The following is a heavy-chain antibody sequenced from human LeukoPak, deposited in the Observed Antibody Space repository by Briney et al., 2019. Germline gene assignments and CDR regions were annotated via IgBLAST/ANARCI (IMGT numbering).Heavy chain of an antibody. CDR1: GFTIGDYG. CDR2: IRSKTYSGTT. CDR3: ARVDTHRGYYSYYMDG. V-gene: IGHV3-49*04. Sequence: GGSLRLSCTGSGFTIGDYGMSWVRQAPGKGLEWVGFIRSKTYSGTTEYAASVRGRFTISRNESKSIAYLQMNSLKTEDTAVYYCARVDTHRGYYSYYMDGWGKATTVTVS. J-gene: IGHJ6*03. D-gene: IGHD3-10*01.